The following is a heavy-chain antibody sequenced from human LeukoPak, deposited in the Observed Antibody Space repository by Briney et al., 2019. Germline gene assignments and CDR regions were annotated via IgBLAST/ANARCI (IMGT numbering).Heavy chain of an antibody. CDR3: ASGSYYYFDY. J-gene: IGHJ4*02. D-gene: IGHD1-26*01. Sequence: SETLSLTCTVSGGSISSYYWSWIRQPPGKGLEWIGYIYYSGSTNYNPSPKSRVTISVDTSKNQFSLKLSSVTAADTAVYYCASGSYYYFDYWGQGTLVTVSS. V-gene: IGHV4-59*12. CDR1: GGSISSYY. CDR2: IYYSGST.